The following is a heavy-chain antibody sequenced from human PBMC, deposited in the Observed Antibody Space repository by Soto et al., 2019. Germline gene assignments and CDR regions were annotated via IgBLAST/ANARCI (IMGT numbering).Heavy chain of an antibody. V-gene: IGHV3-23*01. D-gene: IGHD7-27*01. Sequence: DVHLLESGGGSVQRGGSLRLSCVTSGIKYAISWVRQAPGKGLEWVSTISESGVNQYYLDSVKGRFTISRDDSKNTVSLEMGSLRDEDTAIYHCVQLETKWGGRADPWGQGTQVTVSS. J-gene: IGHJ5*02. CDR3: VQLETKWGGRADP. CDR1: GIKYA. CDR2: ISESGVNQ.